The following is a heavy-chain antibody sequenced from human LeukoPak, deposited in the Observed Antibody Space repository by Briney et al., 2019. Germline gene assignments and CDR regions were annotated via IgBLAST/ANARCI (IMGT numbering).Heavy chain of an antibody. Sequence: GGSLRLSCAASGFTFSSYTMSWVRQAPGKGLEWVSTITTSGGNTYYADSVKGRFTVSRDNSKNTLYLQMNSLRAEDTAVYYCAKDGGLWVSAHWGDSWGRGTLVTVSS. CDR1: GFTFSSYT. CDR2: ITTSGGNT. D-gene: IGHD7-27*01. CDR3: AKDGGLWVSAHWGDS. V-gene: IGHV3-23*01. J-gene: IGHJ4*02.